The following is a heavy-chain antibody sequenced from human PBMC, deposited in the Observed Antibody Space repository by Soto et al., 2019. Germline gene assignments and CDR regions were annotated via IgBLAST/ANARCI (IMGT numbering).Heavy chain of an antibody. D-gene: IGHD3-3*01. CDR3: ARQGVVREHWFDP. Sequence: QVQLVQSGAEVKKPGVSVRVSCKASGYTFTNYYIHWIRQAPGQGLEWMGVFNPRGGSATYAQKFQGRLIMTADTSTSTVYMEMRRLRSEDTAVYYCARQGVVREHWFDPWGQGTLVTVSS. CDR1: GYTFTNYY. J-gene: IGHJ5*02. V-gene: IGHV1-46*01. CDR2: FNPRGGSA.